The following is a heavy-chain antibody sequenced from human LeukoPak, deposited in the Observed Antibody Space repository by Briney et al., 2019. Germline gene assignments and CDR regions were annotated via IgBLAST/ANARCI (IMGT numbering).Heavy chain of an antibody. CDR3: ARDPGGYFDPGGFDY. CDR1: GYTFTSYY. D-gene: IGHD3-9*01. J-gene: IGHJ4*02. V-gene: IGHV1-46*01. Sequence: GASVKVSCKASGYTFTSYYMHWVRQAPGQGLEWMGIINPSGGSTSYAQKFQGRVTMTRGTSTSTVYMELSSLRSEDTAVYYCARDPGGYFDPGGFDYWGQGTLVTVSS. CDR2: INPSGGST.